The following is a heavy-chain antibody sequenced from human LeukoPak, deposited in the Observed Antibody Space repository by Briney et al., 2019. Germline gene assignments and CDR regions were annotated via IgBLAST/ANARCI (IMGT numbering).Heavy chain of an antibody. V-gene: IGHV1-2*02. J-gene: IGHJ4*02. CDR2: MNPNSGGT. CDR1: GYTFTGYY. D-gene: IGHD4-17*01. Sequence: GASVKVSCKASGYTFTGYYMHWVRQAPGQGLEWKGWMNPNSGGTNYAQKFQGRVTMTRDTSISTAYMELSRLRSDDTAVYYCARAASRFSDTVTGYWGQGTLVTVSS. CDR3: ARAASRFSDTVTGY.